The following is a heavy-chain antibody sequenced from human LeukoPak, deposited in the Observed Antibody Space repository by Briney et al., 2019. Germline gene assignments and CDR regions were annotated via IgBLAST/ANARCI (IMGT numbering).Heavy chain of an antibody. CDR1: GYTFTGYY. J-gene: IGHJ4*02. CDR2: INPNSGGT. V-gene: IGHV1-2*02. Sequence: EASVKVSCKASGYTFTGYYMHWVRQAPGQGLEWMGWINPNSGGTNYAQKFQGRVTMTRDTSISTAYMELSRLRSDDTAVYYCATQKYYYDSSGYPSDYWGQGTLVTVSS. CDR3: ATQKYYYDSSGYPSDY. D-gene: IGHD3-22*01.